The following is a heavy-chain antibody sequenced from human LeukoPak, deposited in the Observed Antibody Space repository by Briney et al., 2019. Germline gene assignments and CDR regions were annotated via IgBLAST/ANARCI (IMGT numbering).Heavy chain of an antibody. J-gene: IGHJ4*02. CDR3: ARGVAIREYYFDY. V-gene: IGHV1-3*03. CDR2: INAGNGNT. CDR1: GYTFTSYA. D-gene: IGHD2-15*01. Sequence: ASVKVSCKASGYTFTSYAMHWVRQAPGQRLEWMGWINAGNGNTKYSQEFQGRVTITRDTSASTAYMELSSLRFEDMAVYYCARGVAIREYYFDYWGQGTLVTVSS.